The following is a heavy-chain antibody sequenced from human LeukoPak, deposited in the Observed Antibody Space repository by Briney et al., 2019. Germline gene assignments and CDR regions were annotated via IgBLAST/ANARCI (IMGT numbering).Heavy chain of an antibody. D-gene: IGHD1-26*01. Sequence: GGSLRLSCAASGFTFSSYAMNWVRQAPGQGLEWVSGISGSGDNTYYADSVRGRFTISRDKSKSTVYLQMNSLGVEDTAIYYCARGRKLGAPTYFFDYWGQGTLVTVSS. J-gene: IGHJ4*02. V-gene: IGHV3-23*01. CDR2: ISGSGDNT. CDR1: GFTFSSYA. CDR3: ARGRKLGAPTYFFDY.